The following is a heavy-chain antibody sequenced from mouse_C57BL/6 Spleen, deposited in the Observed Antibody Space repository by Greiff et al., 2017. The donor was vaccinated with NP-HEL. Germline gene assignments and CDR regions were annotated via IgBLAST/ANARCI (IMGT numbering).Heavy chain of an antibody. CDR1: GYTFTSYW. Sequence: VQLQQSGAELVKPGASVKMSCKASGYTFTSYWITWVKQRPGQGLEWIGDIYPGSGSTNYNEKFKSKATLTVDTSPSTAYMQPSRLTSEDSAVYYCARLKGSVVDYWGQGTTLTVSS. CDR2: IYPGSGST. V-gene: IGHV1-55*01. D-gene: IGHD3-2*02. CDR3: ARLKGSVVDY. J-gene: IGHJ2*01.